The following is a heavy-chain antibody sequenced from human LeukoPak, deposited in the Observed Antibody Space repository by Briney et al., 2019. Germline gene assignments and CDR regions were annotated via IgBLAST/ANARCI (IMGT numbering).Heavy chain of an antibody. CDR2: IYSGGST. D-gene: IGHD6-19*01. CDR1: GFTVSSNY. Sequence: GGSLRLSCAASGFTVSSNYMSWVRQAPGKGLEWVSVIYSGGSTYYADSVKGRFTISRDNSKNTLYLQMNSLRAEDTAVYYCARVCFCDSIGCFDYWGQGTLVTVSS. CDR3: ARVCFCDSIGCFDY. J-gene: IGHJ4*02. V-gene: IGHV3-53*01.